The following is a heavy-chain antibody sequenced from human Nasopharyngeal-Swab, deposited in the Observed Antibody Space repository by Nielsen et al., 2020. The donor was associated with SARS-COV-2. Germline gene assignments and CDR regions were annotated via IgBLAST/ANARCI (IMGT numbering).Heavy chain of an antibody. V-gene: IGHV3-21*01. CDR3: ARDGVARLFDY. J-gene: IGHJ4*02. CDR1: GFTFSSCS. CDR2: ISSSSSYI. Sequence: GGSLRLSCAASGFTFSSCSMNWVRQAPGKGLEWVSSISSSSSYIYYADSVKGRFTISRDNAKNSLYLQMNSLRAEDTAVYYCARDGVARLFDYWGQGTLVTVSS. D-gene: IGHD3-10*01.